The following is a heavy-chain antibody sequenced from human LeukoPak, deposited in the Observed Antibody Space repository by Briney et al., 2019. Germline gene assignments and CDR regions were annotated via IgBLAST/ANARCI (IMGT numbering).Heavy chain of an antibody. Sequence: SGGSLRLSCAASGFTFSSYAMSWVRQAPGKGLEWVSAISGSGGSTYYADSVKGRFTISRDNSKNTLYLQMNSLRAEDTAVYYCAKDPSSSGSSGNYYYYGMDVWGQGTTVTVSS. CDR2: ISGSGGST. J-gene: IGHJ6*02. V-gene: IGHV3-23*01. CDR1: GFTFSSYA. CDR3: AKDPSSSGSSGNYYYYGMDV. D-gene: IGHD1-26*01.